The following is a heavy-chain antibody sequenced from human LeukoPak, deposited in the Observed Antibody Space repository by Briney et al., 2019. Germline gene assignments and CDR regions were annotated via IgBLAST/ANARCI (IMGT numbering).Heavy chain of an antibody. CDR3: ARHGYSYGPFDP. CDR2: IYPGDSDT. V-gene: IGHV5-51*01. CDR1: GYSFTSYW. J-gene: IGHJ5*02. Sequence: GETLKISCKGSGYSFTSYWIGWVRPMPGKGLEWMGIIYPGDSDTRYSPSFQGQVTISADKSICTAYLQWSSLKASDTDMYYCARHGYSYGPFDPWGQGTLVTVSS. D-gene: IGHD5-18*01.